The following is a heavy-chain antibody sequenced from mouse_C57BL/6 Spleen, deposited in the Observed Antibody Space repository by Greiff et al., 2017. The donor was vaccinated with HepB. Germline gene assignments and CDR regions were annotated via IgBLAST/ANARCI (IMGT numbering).Heavy chain of an antibody. V-gene: IGHV1-19*01. CDR2: INPYNGGT. J-gene: IGHJ2*01. Sequence: KLQQSGPVLVKPGASVKMSCKASGYTFTDYYMNWVKQSHGKSLEWIGVINPYNGGTSYNQKFKGKATLTVDKSSSTAYMELNSLTSEDSAVYYCAPYYGSSYALDYWGQGTTLTVSS. CDR3: APYYGSSYALDY. D-gene: IGHD1-1*01. CDR1: GYTFTDYY.